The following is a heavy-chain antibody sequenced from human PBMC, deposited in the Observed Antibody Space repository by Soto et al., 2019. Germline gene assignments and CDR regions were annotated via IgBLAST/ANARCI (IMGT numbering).Heavy chain of an antibody. CDR1: GGSISSSSYY. J-gene: IGHJ4*02. CDR2: IYYSGST. Sequence: SDTLSLTCTVSGGSISSSSYYWGWIRQPPGKGLEWIGSIYYSGSTYYNPSLKSRVTISVDTSKNQFSLKLSSVTAADTAVYYCARLAEAGLIDYWGQGTLVTVSS. D-gene: IGHD6-19*01. CDR3: ARLAEAGLIDY. V-gene: IGHV4-39*01.